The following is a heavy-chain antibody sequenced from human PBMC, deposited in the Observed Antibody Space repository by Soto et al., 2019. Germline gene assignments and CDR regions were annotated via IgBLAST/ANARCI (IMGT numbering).Heavy chain of an antibody. D-gene: IGHD3-10*01. CDR2: IYPGDSDT. CDR1: GYSFTSYW. CDR3: ARNRNYYGSGTAPDYYYYYMDV. J-gene: IGHJ6*03. V-gene: IGHV5-51*01. Sequence: PGESLKISCKGSGYSFTSYWIGWVRQMPVKGLEWMGIIYPGDSDTRYSPSLQGQVTISADKSISTAYLQWSSLKASDTAMYYCARNRNYYGSGTAPDYYYYYMDVWGKGTTVTVSS.